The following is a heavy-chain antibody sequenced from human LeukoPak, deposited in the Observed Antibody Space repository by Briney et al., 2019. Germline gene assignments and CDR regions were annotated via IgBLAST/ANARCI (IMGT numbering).Heavy chain of an antibody. Sequence: GGSLRLSCAASGFTFDDYAMHWVRQAPGKGLEWVSGISWKSGSIGYADSVKGRFTISRDNAKNSLYLQMNSLRAEDTALYYCAKDYYYDSSGYPVYFDYWGQGTLVTVSS. J-gene: IGHJ4*02. D-gene: IGHD3-22*01. V-gene: IGHV3-9*01. CDR2: ISWKSGSI. CDR1: GFTFDDYA. CDR3: AKDYYYDSSGYPVYFDY.